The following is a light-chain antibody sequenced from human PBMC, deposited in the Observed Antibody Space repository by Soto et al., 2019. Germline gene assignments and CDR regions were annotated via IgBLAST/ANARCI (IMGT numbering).Light chain of an antibody. CDR1: QSVSSL. CDR3: QQYNIWPYT. V-gene: IGKV3-15*01. Sequence: IVLTQSPATLSVSPGERATLSRRASQSVSSLLAWYQQKPRQAPRLLIYDTSTRATGIPARFSGSGSGTDFTLTISSLQSEDFAIYYCQQYNIWPYTFGQGTKVDIK. CDR2: DTS. J-gene: IGKJ2*01.